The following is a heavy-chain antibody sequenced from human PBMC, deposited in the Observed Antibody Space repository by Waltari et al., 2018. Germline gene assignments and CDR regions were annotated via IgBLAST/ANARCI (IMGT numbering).Heavy chain of an antibody. Sequence: QMQLVQSGAEVKKAGSSVRISCKASAWIFTFRSLHWVRQAPGQLRNGMGWITPYYGDLKYAQSFQGRVTITRHSSLHTTYMELTNLRSDDTAVYYCARSRLSGTQSNVDSWGQGTLVTVSS. CDR3: ARSRLSGTQSNVDS. V-gene: IGHV1-45*02. CDR2: ITPYYGDL. D-gene: IGHD2-15*01. J-gene: IGHJ5*01. CDR1: AWIFTFRS.